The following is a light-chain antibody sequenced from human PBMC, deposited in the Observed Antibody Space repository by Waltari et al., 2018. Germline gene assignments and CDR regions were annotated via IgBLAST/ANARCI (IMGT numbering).Light chain of an antibody. CDR1: QDVSRY. CDR2: DAS. Sequence: ETVLTQSPGTLSLSPGERATLSCRASQDVSRYLAWYQQKPGQAPRLLIYDASNRATGSPARFSGSGSGTDFTLTISSLQPEDFAVYFCQQRGDWPPFTFGPGTRVDMK. J-gene: IGKJ3*01. CDR3: QQRGDWPPFT. V-gene: IGKV3-11*01.